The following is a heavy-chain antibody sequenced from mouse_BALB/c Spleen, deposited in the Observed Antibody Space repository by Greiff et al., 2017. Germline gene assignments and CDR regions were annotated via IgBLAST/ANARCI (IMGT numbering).Heavy chain of an antibody. D-gene: IGHD1-1*01. CDR3: ATFFTTVVVVDY. V-gene: IGHV3-6*02. Sequence: EVQLQESGPGLVKPSQSLSLTCSVTGYSITSGYYWNWIRQFPGNKLEWMGYISYDGSNNYNPSLKNRISITRDTSKNQFFLKLNSVTTEDTATYYCATFFTTVVVVDYWGQGTTLTVSS. J-gene: IGHJ2*01. CDR2: ISYDGSN. CDR1: GYSITSGYY.